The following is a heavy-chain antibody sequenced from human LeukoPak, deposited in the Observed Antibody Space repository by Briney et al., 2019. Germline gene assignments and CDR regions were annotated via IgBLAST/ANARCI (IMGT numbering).Heavy chain of an antibody. J-gene: IGHJ4*02. V-gene: IGHV3-48*04. Sequence: GGSLRLSCAASGFTFSSYSMNWVRQAPGKGLERVSYISSSSSTIYYADSVKGRFTISRDNAKNSLYLQMNSLRAEDTAVYYCARRPGYSSGWYDYWGQGTLVTVSS. CDR3: ARRPGYSSGWYDY. CDR2: ISSSSSTI. CDR1: GFTFSSYS. D-gene: IGHD6-19*01.